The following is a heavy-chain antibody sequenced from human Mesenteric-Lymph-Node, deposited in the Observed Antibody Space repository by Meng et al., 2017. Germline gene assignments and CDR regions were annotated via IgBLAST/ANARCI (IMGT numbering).Heavy chain of an antibody. CDR3: ARDKSLSSGWPYYFDY. D-gene: IGHD6-19*01. J-gene: IGHJ4*02. CDR2: ISYNSYFI. Sequence: ESLKISCAASGFTFSTYSMTWVRQAPGKGLEWVSSISYNSYFIYHADSVKGRFTISRDNAKNSLYLQMNSLRAEDTAVYYCARDKSLSSGWPYYFDYWGQGTLVTVSS. CDR1: GFTFSTYS. V-gene: IGHV3-21*01.